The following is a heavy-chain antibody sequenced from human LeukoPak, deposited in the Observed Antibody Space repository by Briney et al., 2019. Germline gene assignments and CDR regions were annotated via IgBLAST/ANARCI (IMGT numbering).Heavy chain of an antibody. Sequence: PGGSLRLSCAASGFTFSSYAMHWVRQAPGKGLEWVAVISYDGSNKYYADSVKGRFTISRDNSKNTLYLQMNSLRAEDTAVYYCARKSSSGYGYSSSWYVERFFGMDVWGQGTTVTVSS. CDR2: ISYDGSNK. V-gene: IGHV3-30-3*01. J-gene: IGHJ6*02. CDR1: GFTFSSYA. D-gene: IGHD6-13*01. CDR3: ARKSSSGYGYSSSWYVERFFGMDV.